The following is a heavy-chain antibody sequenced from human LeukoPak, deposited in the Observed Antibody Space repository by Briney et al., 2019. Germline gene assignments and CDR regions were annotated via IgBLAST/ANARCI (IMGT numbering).Heavy chain of an antibody. V-gene: IGHV1-18*01. CDR1: GDTFTSYG. J-gene: IGHJ4*02. Sequence: GASEKVSCKASGDTFTSYGISWVRHAPGQGLEWMGCISAYNGNTNYAQKLQGRVTMTTDTSTSTAYMELRSLRSDDTAVYYRARVRYCSSTSCYAYHFDYWGQGTLVTVSS. CDR3: ARVRYCSSTSCYAYHFDY. D-gene: IGHD2-2*01. CDR2: ISAYNGNT.